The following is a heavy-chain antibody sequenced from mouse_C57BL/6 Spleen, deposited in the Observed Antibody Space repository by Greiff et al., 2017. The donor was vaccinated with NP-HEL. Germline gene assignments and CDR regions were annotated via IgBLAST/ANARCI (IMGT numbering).Heavy chain of an antibody. CDR3: ARATLFIGNYGMDY. V-gene: IGHV5-9*01. CDR2: ISGGGGNT. D-gene: IGHD2-1*01. CDR1: GFTFSSYT. J-gene: IGHJ4*01. Sequence: EVKVEESGGGLVKPGGSLKLSCAASGFTFSSYTMSWVRQTPEKRLEWVATISGGGGNTYYPDSVKGRFTISRDNAKNTLYLQMSSLRSEDTALYYCARATLFIGNYGMDYWGQGTSVTVSS.